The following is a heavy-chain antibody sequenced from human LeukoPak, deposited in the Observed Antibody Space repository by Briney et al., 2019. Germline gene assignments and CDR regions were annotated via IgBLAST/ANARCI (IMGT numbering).Heavy chain of an antibody. CDR2: INHSGST. CDR3: ARTFGPPIYDAFDI. V-gene: IGHV4-34*01. D-gene: IGHD3-10*01. Sequence: PSETLSLTCAVYGGSFSGYYRSWIRQPPGKGLEWIGEINHSGSTNYNPSLKSRVTISVDTSKNQFSLKLSSVTAADTAVYYCARTFGPPIYDAFDIWGQGTMVTVSS. J-gene: IGHJ3*02. CDR1: GGSFSGYY.